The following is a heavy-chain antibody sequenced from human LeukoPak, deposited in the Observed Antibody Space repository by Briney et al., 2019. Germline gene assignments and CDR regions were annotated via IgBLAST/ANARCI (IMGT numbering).Heavy chain of an antibody. CDR3: ARGKAIGTLDY. V-gene: IGHV4-34*01. CDR2: INHSGST. J-gene: IGHJ4*02. CDR1: GGSFCGYY. Sequence: SETLSLTCAVYGGSFCGYYWSWIRQPPGKGLEWVGEINHSGSTNYNPPLKSRVTISVDTSKNQFSLKLSSVTAADTAVYYCARGKAIGTLDYWGQGTLVTVSS.